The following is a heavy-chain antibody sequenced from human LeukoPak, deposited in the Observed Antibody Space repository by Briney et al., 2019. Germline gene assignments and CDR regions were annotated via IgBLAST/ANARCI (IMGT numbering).Heavy chain of an antibody. Sequence: GGSLRLSCAASGFTFSSYGMHWARQAPGKGLEWVAFIRYDGSNKYYADSVKGRFTISRDNSKNTLYLQMNSLRAEDTAVYYCEAGTTFCWGQGTLVTVSS. CDR3: EAGTTFC. J-gene: IGHJ4*02. D-gene: IGHD1-1*01. CDR2: IRYDGSNK. CDR1: GFTFSSYG. V-gene: IGHV3-30*02.